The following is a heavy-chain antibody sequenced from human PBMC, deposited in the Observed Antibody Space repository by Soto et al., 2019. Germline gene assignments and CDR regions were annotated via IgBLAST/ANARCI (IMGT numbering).Heavy chain of an antibody. CDR3: ARNDYYYDSSGYYGWYFDL. D-gene: IGHD3-22*01. J-gene: IGHJ2*01. Sequence: PSETLSLTCTVSGGSISSSSYYWGWIRQPPGKGLEWIGSIYYSGSTYYNPSLKSRVTISVDTSKNQFSLKLSSVTAADTAVYYCARNDYYYDSSGYYGWYFDLWGRGTLVTVSS. V-gene: IGHV4-39*01. CDR1: GGSISSSSYY. CDR2: IYYSGST.